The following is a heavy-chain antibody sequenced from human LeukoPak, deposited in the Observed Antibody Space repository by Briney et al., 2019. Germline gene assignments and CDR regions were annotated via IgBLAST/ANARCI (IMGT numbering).Heavy chain of an antibody. D-gene: IGHD3-16*01. J-gene: IGHJ5*02. Sequence: GGSLRLSCTGSAFSVSNFWMAWVRQAPGKGLEWVANINEDETGKYYVDSVKGRFTISRDNAKNSLSLQMNSVRVEDTAVYYCATDAFSYPNTWGQGTQVTVSS. CDR1: AFSVSNFW. V-gene: IGHV3-7*01. CDR3: ATDAFSYPNT. CDR2: INEDETGK.